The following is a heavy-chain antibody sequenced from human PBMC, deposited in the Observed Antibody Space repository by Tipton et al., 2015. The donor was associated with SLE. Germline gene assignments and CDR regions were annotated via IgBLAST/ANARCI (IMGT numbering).Heavy chain of an antibody. D-gene: IGHD7-27*01. V-gene: IGHV4-34*01. Sequence: TLSLTCAVYGGSFSGYYWSWIRQPPGKGLEWIGEINHSGSTNYNPSLKRRVTISVDTSKNQFSLKLSSVTAADTAVYYCARAGDDDYWGQGTLVTVSS. J-gene: IGHJ4*02. CDR1: GGSFSGYY. CDR3: ARAGDDDY. CDR2: INHSGST.